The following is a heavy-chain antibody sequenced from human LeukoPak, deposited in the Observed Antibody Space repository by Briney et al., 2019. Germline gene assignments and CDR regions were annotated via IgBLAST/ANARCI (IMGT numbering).Heavy chain of an antibody. CDR2: IYPDDSNT. CDR3: ARQRGDNAENFDY. D-gene: IGHD2-21*02. V-gene: IGHV5-51*01. J-gene: IGHJ4*02. Sequence: GESLKISCKGSGHSFTGHYIGWVRQMPGKGLEWMGIIYPDDSNTRYSPSFQGQVTISADKSISTAYLQWSSLKASDTAMYYCARQRGDNAENFDYWGQGTLVTVSS. CDR1: GHSFTGHY.